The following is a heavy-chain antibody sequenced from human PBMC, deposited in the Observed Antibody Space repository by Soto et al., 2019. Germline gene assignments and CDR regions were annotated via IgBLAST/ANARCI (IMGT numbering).Heavy chain of an antibody. CDR1: GGSISSSSYY. Sequence: SETLSLTCTVSGGSISSSSYYWGWIRQPPGKGLEWIGSIYYSGSTYYNPSLKSRVTISVDTSKNQFSLKLSSVTAADTAVYYCARSTSGAYCGGDCYSRIYWGQGTLVTVSS. J-gene: IGHJ4*02. CDR2: IYYSGST. CDR3: ARSTSGAYCGGDCYSRIY. D-gene: IGHD2-21*02. V-gene: IGHV4-39*01.